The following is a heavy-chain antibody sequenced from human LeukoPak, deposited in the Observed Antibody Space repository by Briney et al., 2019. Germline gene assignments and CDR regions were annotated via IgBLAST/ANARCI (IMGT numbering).Heavy chain of an antibody. Sequence: SVNVSCKASGGTFSSYAISWVRQAPGQGLEWMGGIIPIFGTANYAQKFQGRVTITTDESTSTAYMELSSLRSEDTAVYYCARQIYDYVWGSYHHFDYWGQGTLVTVSS. D-gene: IGHD3-16*01. J-gene: IGHJ4*02. CDR2: IIPIFGTA. V-gene: IGHV1-69*05. CDR3: ARQIYDYVWGSYHHFDY. CDR1: GGTFSSYA.